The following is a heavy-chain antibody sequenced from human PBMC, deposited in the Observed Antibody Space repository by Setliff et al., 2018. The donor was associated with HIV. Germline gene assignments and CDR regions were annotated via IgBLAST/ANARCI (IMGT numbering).Heavy chain of an antibody. V-gene: IGHV1-3*01. Sequence: ASVKVSCKASGYSFTRNFVHWVRQAPGQRLEWMGWINAGNGNTKYSQKFQGRVTISRDTSASTVYMELSSLRSEDTAIYYCARDIGSVWHNWFDPWGQGTLVTVSS. D-gene: IGHD6-19*01. CDR3: ARDIGSVWHNWFDP. CDR2: INAGNGNT. CDR1: GYSFTRNF. J-gene: IGHJ5*02.